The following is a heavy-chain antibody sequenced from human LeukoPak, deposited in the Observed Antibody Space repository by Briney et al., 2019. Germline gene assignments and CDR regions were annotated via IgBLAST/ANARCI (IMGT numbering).Heavy chain of an antibody. V-gene: IGHV5-51*01. J-gene: IGHJ4*02. D-gene: IGHD4-23*01. CDR1: GYSLASYW. CDR3: ARSPTVVTPGDY. CDR2: IYPGDSDT. Sequence: GESLQISCSGSGYSLASYWIGRVPQIPGKGLEWIGIIYPGDSDTRYSPSFQGQVTISADKSISTAYLQWSSLKASDTAIYYCARSPTVVTPGDYWGQGTLVTVSS.